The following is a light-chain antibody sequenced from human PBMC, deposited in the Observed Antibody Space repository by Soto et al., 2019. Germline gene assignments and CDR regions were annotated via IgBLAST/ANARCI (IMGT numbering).Light chain of an antibody. V-gene: IGLV1-44*01. CDR3: AAWDDSLNAGV. Sequence: QSVLTQPPSASETPGQRVTISCSGSSSNIGSNTVNWYQQLPGTAPKLLIYSNNQRPSGVPDRFSGSKSGTSASLAISGLQSEDEADYYCAAWDDSLNAGVFGGGAKLTVL. J-gene: IGLJ2*01. CDR2: SNN. CDR1: SSNIGSNT.